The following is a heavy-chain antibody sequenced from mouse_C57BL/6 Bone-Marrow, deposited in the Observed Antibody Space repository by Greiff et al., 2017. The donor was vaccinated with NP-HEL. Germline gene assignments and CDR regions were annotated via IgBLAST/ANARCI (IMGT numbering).Heavy chain of an antibody. CDR3: ARSGDYYGSSFGGYFDV. D-gene: IGHD1-1*01. J-gene: IGHJ1*03. Sequence: VKLMESGAELVRPGTSVKMSCKASGYTFTNYWIGWAKQRPGHGLEWIGDIYPGGGYTNYNEKFKGKATLTADKSSSTAYMQFSSLTSEDSAIYYCARSGDYYGSSFGGYFDVWGTGTTVTVSS. V-gene: IGHV1-63*01. CDR1: GYTFTNYW. CDR2: IYPGGGYT.